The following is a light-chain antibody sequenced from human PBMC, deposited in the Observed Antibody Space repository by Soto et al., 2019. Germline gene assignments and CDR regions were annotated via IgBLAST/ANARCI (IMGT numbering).Light chain of an antibody. CDR1: QGINSF. CDR3: QQSYSYPWT. V-gene: IGKV1-39*01. Sequence: DIQMTQTAPSRSASGGNRDPSTCRASQGINSFLAWYQQKPGKAPKLLIYAASSLQSGVPSRFSGSGSGTDFTLTISSLQPEDFATYYCQQSYSYPWTFGHGSKVDIK. J-gene: IGKJ1*01. CDR2: AAS.